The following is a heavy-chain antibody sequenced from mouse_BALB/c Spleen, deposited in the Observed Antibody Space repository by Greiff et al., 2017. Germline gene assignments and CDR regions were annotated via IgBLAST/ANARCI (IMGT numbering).Heavy chain of an antibody. CDR1: GFDFSRYW. D-gene: IGHD1-2*01. J-gene: IGHJ4*01. V-gene: IGHV4-1*02. Sequence: EVQLVESGGGLVQPGGSLKLSCAASGFDFSRYWMSWVRQAPGKGLEWIGEINPDSSTINYTPSLKDKFIISRDNAKNTLYLQMSKVRSEDTALYYCAREDSTATEGYYAMDYWGQGTSVTVSS. CDR2: INPDSSTI. CDR3: AREDSTATEGYYAMDY.